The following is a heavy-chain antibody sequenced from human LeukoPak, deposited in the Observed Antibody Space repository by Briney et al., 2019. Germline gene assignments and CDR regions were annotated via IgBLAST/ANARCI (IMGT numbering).Heavy chain of an antibody. V-gene: IGHV4-59*01. CDR1: GGSISSYY. CDR3: ARALAYYDFWSGTNWFDP. CDR2: IYYSGST. J-gene: IGHJ5*02. Sequence: SETLSLTCTVSGGSISSYYWSWIRQPPGKGLEWIGYIYYSGSTNYNPSLKSRVTISVDTSKNQFSLKLSSVTAADTAVYYCARALAYYDFWSGTNWFDPRGQGTLVTVSS. D-gene: IGHD3-3*01.